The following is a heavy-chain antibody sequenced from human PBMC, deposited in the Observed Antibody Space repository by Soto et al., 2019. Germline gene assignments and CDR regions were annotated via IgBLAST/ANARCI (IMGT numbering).Heavy chain of an antibody. D-gene: IGHD2-2*01. J-gene: IGHJ6*02. CDR3: ARLLPAAAIVPGYYGMDV. V-gene: IGHV1-69*01. CDR2: IIPIFGTA. Sequence: QVQLVQSGAEVKKPGSSVKVSCKASGGTFSSYAISWVRQAPGQGLEWMGGIIPIFGTAHYAQKFQGRVTITADESTSTAKMELSSLRSEDTAVYYCARLLPAAAIVPGYYGMDVWGQGNTVTVSS. CDR1: GGTFSSYA.